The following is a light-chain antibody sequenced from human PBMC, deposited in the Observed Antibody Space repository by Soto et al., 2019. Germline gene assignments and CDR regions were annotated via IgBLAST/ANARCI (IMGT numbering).Light chain of an antibody. J-gene: IGKJ2*01. CDR1: QSISSY. CDR3: QQSFSKFLYT. Sequence: DIQMTQSPSSLSASVGGRVTITCRASQSISSYLNWYQQKPGKAPKLLIYAASSLQSGVPSRFSGSGSGTDFTLTISSLQPEDFATYYCQQSFSKFLYTFGQGTKLEIK. V-gene: IGKV1-39*01. CDR2: AAS.